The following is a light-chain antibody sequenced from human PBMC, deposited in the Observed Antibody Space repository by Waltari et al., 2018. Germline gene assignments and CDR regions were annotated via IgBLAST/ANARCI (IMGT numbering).Light chain of an antibody. CDR2: DVT. J-gene: IGLJ2*01. V-gene: IGLV2-11*01. CDR3: CSYVNSYTV. CDR1: SSDIGNYKY. Sequence: QSAPTQPRSVSGSPGQSVTISCTGTSSDIGNYKYVSWYQQHPGKAPKLMIYDVTKRPSGVPDRFSDSKSGNTASVAISGLQAEDEADYYCCSYVNSYTVFGGGTTVTVL.